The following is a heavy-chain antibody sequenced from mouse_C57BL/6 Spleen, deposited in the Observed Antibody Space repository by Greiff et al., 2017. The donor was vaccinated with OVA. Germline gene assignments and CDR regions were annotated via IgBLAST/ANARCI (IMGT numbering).Heavy chain of an antibody. CDR1: GYTFTSYW. CDR3: ARSGGNYFSYAMDY. V-gene: IGHV1-64*01. CDR2: IHPNSGST. J-gene: IGHJ4*01. D-gene: IGHD2-1*01. Sequence: QVQLKQPGAELVKPGASVKLSCKASGYTFTSYWMHWVKQRPGQGLEWIGMIHPNSGSTNYNEKFKSKATLTVDKSSSTAYMQLSSLTSEDSAVYYCARSGGNYFSYAMDYWGQGTSVTVSS.